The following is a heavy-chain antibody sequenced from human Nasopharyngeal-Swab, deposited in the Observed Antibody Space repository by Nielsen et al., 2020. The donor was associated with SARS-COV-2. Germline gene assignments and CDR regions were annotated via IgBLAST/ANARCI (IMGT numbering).Heavy chain of an antibody. CDR3: ARASGYGEGAFDI. CDR1: GFTFSSYS. V-gene: IGHV3-21*01. D-gene: IGHD4-17*01. CDR2: ISSSNSYI. Sequence: GESLKISCAASGFTFSSYSMNWVRQAPGKGLEWVSSISSSNSYIYYADSVKGRFTISRDNAKNSLYLQMNSLRAEDTAVYYCARASGYGEGAFDIWGQGTMVTVSS. J-gene: IGHJ3*02.